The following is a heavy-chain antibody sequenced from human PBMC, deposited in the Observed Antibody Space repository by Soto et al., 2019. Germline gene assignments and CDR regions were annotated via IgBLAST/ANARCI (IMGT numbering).Heavy chain of an antibody. V-gene: IGHV3-7*01. CDR3: GRDEVRNGVGV. J-gene: IGHJ6*02. CDR1: GFTFTNYW. CDR2: IKGDGSEK. Sequence: RRLSCVASGFTFTNYWMSWVRQAPGKGLEWVANIKGDGSEKRYVDSVKGRLTISRDNAKNSVYLQMNSLRVEDTALYYCGRDEVRNGVGVWGQGTTVT.